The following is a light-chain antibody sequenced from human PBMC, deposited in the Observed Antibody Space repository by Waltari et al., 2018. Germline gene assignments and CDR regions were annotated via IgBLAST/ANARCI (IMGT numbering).Light chain of an antibody. CDR3: QQTYSTWT. CDR1: QNIITY. CDR2: AAS. V-gene: IGKV1-39*01. Sequence: ITWRADQNIITYLNWYQQKPGTAPTLLIFAASALQSGVPSRFRGSASGTDFTLTISSLQPEDFATYFCQQTYSTWTFGLGTKVDI. J-gene: IGKJ1*01.